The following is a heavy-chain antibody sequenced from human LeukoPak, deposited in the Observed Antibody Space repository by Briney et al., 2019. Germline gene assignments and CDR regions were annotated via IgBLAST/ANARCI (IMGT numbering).Heavy chain of an antibody. CDR1: GFTFSSYS. CDR2: ISSSSSTI. Sequence: PGGSLRLSCAASGFTFSSYSMNWVRQAPGKGLEWVSYISSSSSTIYYADSVKGRFTTSRDNAKNSLYLQMNSLRAEDTAVYYCARPDCSGGSCYSSGAFDIWGQGTMVTVSS. J-gene: IGHJ3*02. D-gene: IGHD2-15*01. CDR3: ARPDCSGGSCYSSGAFDI. V-gene: IGHV3-48*01.